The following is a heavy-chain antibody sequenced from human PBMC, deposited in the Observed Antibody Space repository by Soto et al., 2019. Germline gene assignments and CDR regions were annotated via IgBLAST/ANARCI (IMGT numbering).Heavy chain of an antibody. J-gene: IGHJ4*02. Sequence: EVQLLESGGGLVQPGGSLRLSCAASGFTFSSYAMSWVRQAPGKGLEWVSAISGSGGSTYYADSVKGRFTISRDNSKNTLYLQMNSLRAEDTAVYDCAEAGRYCSGGSCYLNFDYWGQGTLVTVSS. CDR1: GFTFSSYA. D-gene: IGHD2-15*01. CDR2: ISGSGGST. V-gene: IGHV3-23*01. CDR3: AEAGRYCSGGSCYLNFDY.